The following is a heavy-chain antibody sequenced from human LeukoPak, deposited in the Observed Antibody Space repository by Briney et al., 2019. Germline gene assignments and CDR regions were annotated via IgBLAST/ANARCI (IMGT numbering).Heavy chain of an antibody. D-gene: IGHD3-10*01. J-gene: IGHJ4*02. V-gene: IGHV3-30*18. CDR3: AKEDRMVRGVIDY. Sequence: PGRSLRLSCAASGFTFSSCGMHWVRQAPGKGLEWVAVISYDGSNKYYADSVKGRFTISRDNSKNTLYLQMNSLRAEDTAVYYCAKEDRMVRGVIDYWGQGTLVTVSS. CDR1: GFTFSSCG. CDR2: ISYDGSNK.